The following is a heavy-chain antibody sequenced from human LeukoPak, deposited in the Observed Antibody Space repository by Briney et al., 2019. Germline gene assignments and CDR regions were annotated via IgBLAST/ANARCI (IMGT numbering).Heavy chain of an antibody. D-gene: IGHD6-13*01. CDR1: GFNFSSYW. J-gene: IGHJ6*03. V-gene: IGHV3-74*01. Sequence: GGSLRLSCAASGFNFSSYWIHWVRQAPGKGLGWVSRINSDGSSTTYADSVKGRFTISRDNAKNTLYLQMNSLRAEDTAVYYCARSAAAGFSYYSYYLDVWGEGTTVTIFS. CDR2: INSDGSST. CDR3: ARSAAAGFSYYSYYLDV.